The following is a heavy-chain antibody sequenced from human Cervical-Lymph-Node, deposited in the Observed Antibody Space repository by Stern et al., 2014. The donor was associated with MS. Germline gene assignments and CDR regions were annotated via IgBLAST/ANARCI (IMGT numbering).Heavy chain of an antibody. CDR3: VRDLCKSRICYPFDY. CDR2: ISRGGTSV. J-gene: IGHJ4*02. Sequence: MQLVESGGGLVKAGGSLRLSCTASGFTFSDYYMSWIRQAPGKGPEWVSYISRGGTSVYYAESVEGRFTISRDNAKNSLFLQMNSLRAEDTAIYYCVRDLCKSRICYPFDYWGLGTPVTVSS. CDR1: GFTFSDYY. V-gene: IGHV3-11*01. D-gene: IGHD2-15*01.